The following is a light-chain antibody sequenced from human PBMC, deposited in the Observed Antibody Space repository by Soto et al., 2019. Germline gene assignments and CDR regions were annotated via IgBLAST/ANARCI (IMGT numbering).Light chain of an antibody. Sequence: QSVLTQPASVSGSPGQSITISCTGTSSDVGGYNYVSWYQHHPGKAPKLMVYEVSNRPSGVSNRFSGSKSDNTASLTISGLQAEDEADYYCSSYTSTNSLVLFGGGTKLTVL. CDR1: SSDVGGYNY. CDR3: SSYTSTNSLVL. J-gene: IGLJ2*01. V-gene: IGLV2-14*01. CDR2: EVS.